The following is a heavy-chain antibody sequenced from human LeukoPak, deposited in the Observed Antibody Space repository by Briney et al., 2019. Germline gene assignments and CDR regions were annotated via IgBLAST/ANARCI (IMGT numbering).Heavy chain of an antibody. CDR2: IYYSGST. J-gene: IGHJ6*03. CDR3: AGKGAVAARAHYYYYYMDV. CDR1: GGSISSSSYY. D-gene: IGHD6-19*01. Sequence: SGTLSLTCTVSGGSISSSSYYWGWIRQPPGTGLEWIGSIYYSGSTYYNPSLKSRVTISVDTSKNQFSLKLSSVTAADTAVYYCAGKGAVAARAHYYYYYMDVWGKGTTVTVSS. V-gene: IGHV4-39*07.